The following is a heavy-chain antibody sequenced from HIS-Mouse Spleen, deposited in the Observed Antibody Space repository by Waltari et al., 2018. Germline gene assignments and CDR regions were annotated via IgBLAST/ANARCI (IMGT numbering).Heavy chain of an antibody. D-gene: IGHD6-13*01. CDR1: GGSISSSSYY. J-gene: IGHJ2*01. V-gene: IGHV4-39*07. CDR2: IYYSGSN. CDR3: AREIPYSSSWYDWYVDL. Sequence: QLQLQESGPGLVKPSETLSLTCTVSGGSISSSSYYWGWIRQPPGKGREWIGSIYYSGSNDDNQSLKSRVTIAVETAKNQVSRKLSSVTAADTAVYYCAREIPYSSSWYDWYVDLWGRGTLVTVSS.